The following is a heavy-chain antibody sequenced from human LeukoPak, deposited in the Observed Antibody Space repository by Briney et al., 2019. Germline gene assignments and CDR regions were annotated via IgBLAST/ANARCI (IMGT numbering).Heavy chain of an antibody. D-gene: IGHD2-2*01. CDR2: ISSSSSYI. CDR3: ASTLVVPAAIGNWFDP. J-gene: IGHJ5*02. Sequence: GGSLRLSCAASGFTFSSYSMNWVRQAPGKGLEWVSSISSSSSYIYYADSVKGRFAISRDNAKNSLYLQMNSLRAEDTAVYYCASTLVVPAAIGNWFDPWGQGTLVTVSS. V-gene: IGHV3-21*01. CDR1: GFTFSSYS.